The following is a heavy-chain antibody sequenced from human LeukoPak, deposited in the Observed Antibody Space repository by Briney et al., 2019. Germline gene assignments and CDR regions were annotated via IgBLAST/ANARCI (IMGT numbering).Heavy chain of an antibody. CDR3: ARVSNLGADGDWFDP. Sequence: PGESPKISCKGSGYSFTYYWIGWVRQMPGKGLEWMGIIHPGDSVTRYSPSFQGQVTISADKSIRTAYLQWTSLRASDTAMYYCARVSNLGADGDWFDPWGQGTMVTVSS. D-gene: IGHD6-13*01. J-gene: IGHJ5*02. CDR1: GYSFTYYW. CDR2: IHPGDSVT. V-gene: IGHV5-51*01.